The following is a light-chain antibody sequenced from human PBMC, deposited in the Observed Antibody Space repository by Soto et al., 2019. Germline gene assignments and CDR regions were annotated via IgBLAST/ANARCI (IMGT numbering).Light chain of an antibody. V-gene: IGKV2-28*01. CDR1: QSLLHSNGYNY. CDR3: MQALQTPPT. Sequence: DIVMTQSPLSLPVTPGEPASISCRSSQSLLHSNGYNYLDWYLQKTGQSPQLLIYLGSNRASGVPDRFSGSGSGTDFTLKISRVEAEDVGVYYCMQALQTPPTFGQATKLEIK. J-gene: IGKJ2*01. CDR2: LGS.